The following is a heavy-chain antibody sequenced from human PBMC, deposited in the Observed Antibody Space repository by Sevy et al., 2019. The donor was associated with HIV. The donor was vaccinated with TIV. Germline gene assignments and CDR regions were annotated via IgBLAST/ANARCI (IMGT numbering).Heavy chain of an antibody. CDR3: ARIKGASSYYAMDV. D-gene: IGHD5-12*01. J-gene: IGHJ6*02. Sequence: GGSLRLSCVASGLTVGSLSINWVRQAPGKGLEWVSFIYRAGTTSYSASVKGRFTISRDNSNNTLDLQMNSLRAEDTAIYYCARIKGASSYYAMDVWGQGTTVTVSS. CDR1: GLTVGSLS. V-gene: IGHV3-53*01. CDR2: IYRAGTT.